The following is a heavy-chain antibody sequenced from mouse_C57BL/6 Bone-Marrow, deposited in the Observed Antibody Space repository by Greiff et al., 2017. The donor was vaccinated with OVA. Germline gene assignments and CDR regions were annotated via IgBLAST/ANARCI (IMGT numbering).Heavy chain of an antibody. CDR2: IDPETGGT. V-gene: IGHV1-15*01. CDR1: GYTFTDYE. D-gene: IGHD1-1*01. J-gene: IGHJ2*01. CDR3: TRSHYYGSRYFDY. Sequence: QVQLQQSGAELVRPGASVTLSCKASGYTFTDYEMHWVKQTPVHGLEWIGAIDPETGGTAYNQKFKGQAILTADKSSSTAYMELRSRTSEDSAVYYCTRSHYYGSRYFDYWGQGTTLTVSS.